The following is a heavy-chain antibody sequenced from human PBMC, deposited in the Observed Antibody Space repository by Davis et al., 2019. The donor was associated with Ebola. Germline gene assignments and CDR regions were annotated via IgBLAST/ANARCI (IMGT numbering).Heavy chain of an antibody. CDR1: GFTVSSNY. J-gene: IGHJ4*02. Sequence: PGGSLRLSCAASGFTVSSNYMSWVRQAPGKGLEWVSVIYSGGSTYYADSVKGRFTISRDNSKNTLYLQMNSLRAEETAVYYCARDRGYSYGYFDYWGQGTLVTVSS. CDR2: IYSGGST. V-gene: IGHV3-66*01. D-gene: IGHD5-18*01. CDR3: ARDRGYSYGYFDY.